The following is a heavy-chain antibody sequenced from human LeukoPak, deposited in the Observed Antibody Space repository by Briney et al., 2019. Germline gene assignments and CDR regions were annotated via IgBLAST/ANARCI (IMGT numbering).Heavy chain of an antibody. D-gene: IGHD3-22*01. CDR3: ARQANDYDSSGYRYYYYYMDV. CDR1: GYSFTSYW. CDR2: IYPGDSDT. V-gene: IGHV5-51*01. J-gene: IGHJ6*03. Sequence: PGESLKISCKGSGYSFTSYWIGWVRQMPGKGLEWMGIIYPGDSDTRYSPSFQGQVTISADKSISTAYLQWSSLKASDTAMYYCARQANDYDSSGYRYYYYYMDVWGKGTTVTISS.